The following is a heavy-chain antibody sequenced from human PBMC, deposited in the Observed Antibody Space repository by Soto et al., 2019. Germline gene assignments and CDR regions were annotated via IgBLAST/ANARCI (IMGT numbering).Heavy chain of an antibody. Sequence: QVQLVESGGGLVKPGGSLRLSCAASGFTFSDYYMSWIRQAPGKGLEWVSYISSSGSTIYYADSVKGRCTISRDNTKNSLYLQMNSLRAEDTAVYYCARDPFCTNGVCYYGAFDIWGPGTMVIVSS. CDR1: GFTFSDYY. CDR2: ISSSGSTI. CDR3: ARDPFCTNGVCYYGAFDI. V-gene: IGHV3-11*01. J-gene: IGHJ3*02. D-gene: IGHD2-8*01.